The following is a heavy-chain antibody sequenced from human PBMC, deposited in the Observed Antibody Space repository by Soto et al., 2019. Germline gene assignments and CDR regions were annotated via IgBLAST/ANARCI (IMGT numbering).Heavy chain of an antibody. J-gene: IGHJ4*02. D-gene: IGHD3-22*01. CDR3: AKDRDSSGYYYRNY. Sequence: PSWSIRLSCAASGFTFSSQAMRWVRQATGKGLEWVSAISGTGDSTYYADSVKGRFTISRDNSKNTLYLQINSLRAEDTAVYYCAKDRDSSGYYYRNYWGQGTLVTVPQ. CDR1: GFTFSSQA. V-gene: IGHV3-23*01. CDR2: ISGTGDST.